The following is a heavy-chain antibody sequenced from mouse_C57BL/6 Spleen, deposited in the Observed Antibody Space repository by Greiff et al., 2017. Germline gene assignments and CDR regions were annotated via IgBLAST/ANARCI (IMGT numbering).Heavy chain of an antibody. CDR1: GFSFNTYA. D-gene: IGHD1-1*01. J-gene: IGHJ4*01. Sequence: EVKVIESGGGLVQPKGSLKLSCAASGFSFNTYAMNWVRQAPGKGLEWVARIRSKSNNYATYYADSVKDRFTISRDDSESMLYLQMNNLKTEDTAMYYCVRRGIYYYGSSEAMDYWGQGTSVTVSS. CDR3: VRRGIYYYGSSEAMDY. CDR2: IRSKSNNYAT. V-gene: IGHV10-1*01.